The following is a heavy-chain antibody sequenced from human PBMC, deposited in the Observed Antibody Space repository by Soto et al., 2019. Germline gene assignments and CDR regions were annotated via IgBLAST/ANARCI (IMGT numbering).Heavy chain of an antibody. D-gene: IGHD3-22*01. CDR1: GYSFTSYW. CDR2: IYPGDSDT. CDR3: ARHKRRNDSSGYYHKVYYYGMDV. J-gene: IGHJ6*02. V-gene: IGHV5-51*01. Sequence: GESLKISCKGSGYSFTSYWIGWVRQMPGKGLEWMGIIYPGDSDTRYSPSFQGQVTISADKSISTAYLQWSSLKASDTAMYYCARHKRRNDSSGYYHKVYYYGMDVWGQGTTVTV.